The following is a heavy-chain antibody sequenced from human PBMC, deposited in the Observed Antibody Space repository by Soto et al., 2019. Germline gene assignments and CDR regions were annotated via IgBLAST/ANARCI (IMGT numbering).Heavy chain of an antibody. V-gene: IGHV3-23*01. J-gene: IGHJ6*03. CDR3: AKATRYDFLLAGHRGVYYYYMDV. D-gene: IGHD3-3*01. CDR2: LTGGGGST. Sequence: EVQLLESGGGLVQPGGSLRLSCAASGFTFTTYAMSWVRQAPGKGLEWVSGLTGGGGSTYYADSVKGRFTISRDNSKNTRYLQMNSLRVEYTAEYYCAKATRYDFLLAGHRGVYYYYMDVWGKGTTVTVSS. CDR1: GFTFTTYA.